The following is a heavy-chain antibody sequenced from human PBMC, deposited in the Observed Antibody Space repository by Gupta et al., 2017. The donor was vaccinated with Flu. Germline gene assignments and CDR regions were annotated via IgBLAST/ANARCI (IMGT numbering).Heavy chain of an antibody. J-gene: IGHJ6*02. CDR2: IKSKADGGTT. CDR3: TPPSRGDYYYGMDV. V-gene: IGHV3-15*01. D-gene: IGHD3-10*01. CDR1: GFTLSNAW. Sequence: EVQLVESGGGLVRPGGSLRLSCAASGFTLSNAWMSWVRQAPGKGLEWVGRIKSKADGGTTDYAAPVKGRFTISRDDSKDMLFLQMNSLKTEDTAVYYCTPPSRGDYYYGMDVWGQGTTVTVSS.